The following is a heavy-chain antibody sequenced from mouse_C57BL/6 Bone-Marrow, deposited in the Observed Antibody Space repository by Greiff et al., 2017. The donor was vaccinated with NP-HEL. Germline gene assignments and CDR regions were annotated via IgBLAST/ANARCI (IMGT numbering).Heavy chain of an antibody. CDR1: GFSLTSYG. J-gene: IGHJ2*01. D-gene: IGHD2-3*01. Sequence: QVQLKESGPGLVQPSQSLSITCTVSGFSLTSYGVHWVRQSPGKGLEWLGVIWSGRSTDYNAAFISRLSISKDNSKSQVFFKMNSLQADDTAIYYCARRSLDGYFYYWGQGTTLTVSS. CDR3: ARRSLDGYFYY. CDR2: IWSGRST. V-gene: IGHV2-2*01.